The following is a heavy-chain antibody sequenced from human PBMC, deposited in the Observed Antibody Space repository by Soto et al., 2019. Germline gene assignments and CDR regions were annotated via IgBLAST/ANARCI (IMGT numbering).Heavy chain of an antibody. CDR3: AKDEDIAAAAYYFDY. CDR2: ISYDGNDK. D-gene: IGHD6-13*01. J-gene: IGHJ4*02. CDR1: GFTFSSYG. Sequence: GGSLRLSCAASGFTFSSYGMHWVRQTPGKGLEWVAVISYDGNDKHYADSVKGRFTISRDNSKNTLYMQTNSLRAEDTAVYYCAKDEDIAAAAYYFDYWGQGTLVTVSS. V-gene: IGHV3-30*18.